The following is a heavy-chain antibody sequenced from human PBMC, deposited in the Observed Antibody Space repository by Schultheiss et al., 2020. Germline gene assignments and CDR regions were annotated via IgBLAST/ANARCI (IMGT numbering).Heavy chain of an antibody. V-gene: IGHV3-21*01. CDR1: GFTFTIDS. CDR2: ISSSSSYI. CDR3: ARRDGDAFDI. D-gene: IGHD5-24*01. J-gene: IGHJ3*02. Sequence: WGSLRLSCAASGFTFTIDSMNWVRQAPGKGLEWVSTISSSSSYIYYADSVKGRLTISRDNAKNSLYLQMNSLRAEDTAVYYCARRDGDAFDIWGQGTMVTVSS.